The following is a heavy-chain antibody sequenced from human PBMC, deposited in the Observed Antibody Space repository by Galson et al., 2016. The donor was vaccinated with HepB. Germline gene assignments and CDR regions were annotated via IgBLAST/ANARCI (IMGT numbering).Heavy chain of an antibody. CDR1: GFTFSSYA. J-gene: IGHJ6*03. CDR2: ISGSGAST. Sequence: SLRLSCAASGFTFSSYAMSWVRQAPGKGLEWVSAISGSGASTYYADSVKGRFTISRDNSKNTLYLHMNSLSAEDTAVYYCAKGGGYNSAYYFYYYMDVWGKGTTVTVSS. CDR3: AKGGGYNSAYYFYYYMDV. D-gene: IGHD5-24*01. V-gene: IGHV3-23*01.